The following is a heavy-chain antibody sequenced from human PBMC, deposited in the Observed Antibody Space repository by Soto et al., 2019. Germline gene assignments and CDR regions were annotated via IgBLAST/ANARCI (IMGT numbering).Heavy chain of an antibody. CDR2: TYYRSQWYN. J-gene: IGHJ5*02. V-gene: IGHV6-1*01. Sequence: PSQTLSLTCAISGDSVSSNSAAWNWIRQSPSRGLEWLGRTYYRSQWYNDYAISVKSRITINPDTSENQFSLQLSSVTPDDTAVYYCTRSIYGPSWFDPWGQGTLVTGSS. D-gene: IGHD2-21*01. CDR1: GDSVSSNSAA. CDR3: TRSIYGPSWFDP.